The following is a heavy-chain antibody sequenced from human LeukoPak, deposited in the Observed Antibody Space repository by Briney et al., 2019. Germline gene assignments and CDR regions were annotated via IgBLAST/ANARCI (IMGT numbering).Heavy chain of an antibody. CDR3: ARDRSISAAGDTY. D-gene: IGHD6-13*01. Sequence: PGGSLRLSCAASGFIFSSYGMHWVRQAPGKGLGWVSRVNRDGSSTSYADSVKGRFTISRDNAKNTLSLQMNSLRAEDTAVYYCARDRSISAAGDTYWGQGTLVTVSS. CDR2: VNRDGSST. CDR1: GFIFSSYG. V-gene: IGHV3-74*01. J-gene: IGHJ4*02.